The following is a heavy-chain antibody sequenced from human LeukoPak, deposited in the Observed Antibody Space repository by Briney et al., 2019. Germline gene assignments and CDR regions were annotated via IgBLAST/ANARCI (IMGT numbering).Heavy chain of an antibody. J-gene: IGHJ3*02. CDR2: ISSSSSYI. CDR3: ARAYSSSSSLNAFDI. V-gene: IGHV3-21*01. D-gene: IGHD6-6*01. Sequence: GGSLRLSCAASGFTFSSYSMNWVRQAPGKGLEWVSSISSSSSYIYYADSVKGRFTISRDNAKNSLYLQMNSLRAEDTAVYYCARAYSSSSSLNAFDIWGQGTMVTVSS. CDR1: GFTFSSYS.